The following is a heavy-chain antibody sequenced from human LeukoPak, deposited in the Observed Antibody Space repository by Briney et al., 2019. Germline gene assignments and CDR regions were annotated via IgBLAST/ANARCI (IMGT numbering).Heavy chain of an antibody. CDR1: GVSISSYY. Sequence: PSETLSLTCTVSGVSISSYYWSWIRQPPGKGLEWIGYIYDSGSTNYNPSLKSRVTISADTSKNQFSLKLSYVTAADTAVYYWAREVRWLQSYWFDPWGQGTLVTVSS. V-gene: IGHV4-59*08. CDR2: IYDSGST. J-gene: IGHJ5*02. D-gene: IGHD5-24*01. CDR3: AREVRWLQSYWFDP.